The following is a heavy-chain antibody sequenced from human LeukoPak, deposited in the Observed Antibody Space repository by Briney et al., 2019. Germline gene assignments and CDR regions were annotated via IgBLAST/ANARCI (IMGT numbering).Heavy chain of an antibody. D-gene: IGHD1-26*01. CDR2: IYYSGST. V-gene: IGHV4-39*02. CDR1: STYA. Sequence: STYAMSWVRQAPGKGLEWIGSIYYSGSTYYNPSLKSRVTISVDTSKNHFSLKLSSVTAADTAVYYCARSGQRIGWFDPWGQGTLVTVSS. J-gene: IGHJ5*02. CDR3: ARSGQRIGWFDP.